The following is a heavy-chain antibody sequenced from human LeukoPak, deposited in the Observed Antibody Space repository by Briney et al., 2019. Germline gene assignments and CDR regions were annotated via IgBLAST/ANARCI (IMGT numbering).Heavy chain of an antibody. CDR3: ARYMDSRRGMDV. CDR2: INWNGGST. J-gene: IGHJ6*02. D-gene: IGHD3-10*01. Sequence: PGGSLRLSCAASGFTFDDYGMSWVRHAPGKGLEWVSGINWNGGSTGYADSVKGRFTISRDNAKNSLYLQMNSLRAEDTALYHCARYMDSRRGMDVWGQGTTVTVSS. CDR1: GFTFDDYG. V-gene: IGHV3-20*01.